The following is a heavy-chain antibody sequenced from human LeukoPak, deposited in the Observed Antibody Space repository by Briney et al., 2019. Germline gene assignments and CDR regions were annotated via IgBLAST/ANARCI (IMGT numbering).Heavy chain of an antibody. CDR1: GYTFTGYY. CDR2: MNPNSGNT. V-gene: IGHV1-8*03. CDR3: ARSVGGATATCFDY. D-gene: IGHD1-26*01. Sequence: GASVKVSCKASGYTFTGYYMHWVRQATGQGLEWMGWMNPNSGNTGYAQKFQGRVTITRNTSISTAYMELSSLRSEDTAVYYCARSVGGATATCFDYWGQGTLVTVSS. J-gene: IGHJ4*02.